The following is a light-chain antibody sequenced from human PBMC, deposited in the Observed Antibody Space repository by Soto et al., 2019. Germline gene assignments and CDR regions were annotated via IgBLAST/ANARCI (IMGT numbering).Light chain of an antibody. J-gene: IGKJ1*01. CDR2: LGS. CDR1: QSLLHSNGYNY. Sequence: DIVMTQSPLSLPVTPGEPASISCRSSQSLLHSNGYNYLDWDLQKPGQSQQLLIYLGSNRASGVPDRFSGSGSGTDFTLKISRVEAEDGGVYYCMQALQTPWTFGQGTKVEIK. CDR3: MQALQTPWT. V-gene: IGKV2-28*01.